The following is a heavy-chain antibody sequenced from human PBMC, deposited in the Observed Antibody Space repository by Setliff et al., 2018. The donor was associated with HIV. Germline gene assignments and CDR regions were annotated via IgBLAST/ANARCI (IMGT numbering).Heavy chain of an antibody. CDR3: ARDQSDYNVLTGFGDFDY. CDR2: IHSSGST. D-gene: IGHD3-9*01. CDR1: GGSISSYY. Sequence: SETLSLTCTVSGGSISSYYWSWIRQPPGKGLEWIGNIHSSGSTNYNPSLKSRVTISVDTSKNQFSLKLTSVTAADTAMYYCARDQSDYNVLTGFGDFDYWGHGTLVTVSS. J-gene: IGHJ4*01. V-gene: IGHV4-4*09.